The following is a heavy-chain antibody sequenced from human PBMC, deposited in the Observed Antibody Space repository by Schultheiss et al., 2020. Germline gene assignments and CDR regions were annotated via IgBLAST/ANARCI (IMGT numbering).Heavy chain of an antibody. V-gene: IGHV3-13*05. CDR3: ARERLAHCSGGSCYSRWFDP. J-gene: IGHJ5*02. Sequence: GGSLRLSCAASGFTFSSYDMHWVRQATGKGLEWVSAIGTAGDPYYPGSVKGRFTISRENAKNSLYLQMNSLRAGDTAVYHCARERLAHCSGGSCYSRWFDPWGQGTLVTVSS. CDR2: IGTAGDP. D-gene: IGHD2-15*01. CDR1: GFTFSSYD.